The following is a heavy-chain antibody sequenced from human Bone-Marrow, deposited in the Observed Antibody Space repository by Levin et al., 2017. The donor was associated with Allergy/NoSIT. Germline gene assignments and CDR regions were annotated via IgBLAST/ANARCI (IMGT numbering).Heavy chain of an antibody. CDR3: ARDVGGGRSGWSGSWFDA. Sequence: PSETLSLTCSVSGGSIVNSRYYWSWIRQPPGKGLEWIGYIYYSGTTHYHPSLKSRTTISLDTSKNQFSLRLSSVTAADTAVYYCARDVGGGRSGWSGSWFDAWGQGDLVTVSS. CDR2: IYYSGTT. J-gene: IGHJ5*02. CDR1: GGSIVNSRYY. D-gene: IGHD6-19*01. V-gene: IGHV4-30-4*01.